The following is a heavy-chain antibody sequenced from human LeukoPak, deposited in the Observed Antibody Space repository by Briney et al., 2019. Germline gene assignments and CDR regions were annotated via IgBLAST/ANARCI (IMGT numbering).Heavy chain of an antibody. D-gene: IGHD6-6*01. Sequence: SCKASGGTFSSYAMSWVRQAPGKGLDWVSAISGSGGSTYYADSVKGRFTISRDNSKNTLYLQMNSLRAEDTAVYYCAKGQAARPQTTFDYWGQGTLVTVSS. V-gene: IGHV3-23*01. J-gene: IGHJ4*02. CDR1: GGTFSSYA. CDR2: ISGSGGST. CDR3: AKGQAARPQTTFDY.